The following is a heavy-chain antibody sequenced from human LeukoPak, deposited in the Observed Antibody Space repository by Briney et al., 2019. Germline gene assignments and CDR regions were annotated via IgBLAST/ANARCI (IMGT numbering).Heavy chain of an antibody. D-gene: IGHD1-26*01. CDR2: IIPIFGST. V-gene: IGHV1-69*05. CDR1: GDIFNSYS. J-gene: IGHJ6*03. Sequence: ASVKVSCNASGDIFNSYSVSWVRQAPGQGLEWMGGIIPIFGSTNYAQKFQGRVTITTDQSTRTAYMEFNSLSSDDTAVYYCARVGRSRGSLPNSYYYMDVWGKGTTVTVSS. CDR3: ARVGRSRGSLPNSYYYMDV.